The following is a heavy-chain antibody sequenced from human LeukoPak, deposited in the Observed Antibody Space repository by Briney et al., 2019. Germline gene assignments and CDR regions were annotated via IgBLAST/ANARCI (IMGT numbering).Heavy chain of an antibody. D-gene: IGHD2-21*01. CDR1: GYTFTSYN. Sequence: GASVKVSCKASGYTFTSYNMHWVRQAPGQGLEWMGWVYPATGGTNYAQKFQGRVTMTTDTSISTAYMELRGLTSDDTAVYFCVRGAVIAHSDYWGQGTLVTVSS. J-gene: IGHJ4*02. V-gene: IGHV1-2*02. CDR2: VYPATGGT. CDR3: VRGAVIAHSDY.